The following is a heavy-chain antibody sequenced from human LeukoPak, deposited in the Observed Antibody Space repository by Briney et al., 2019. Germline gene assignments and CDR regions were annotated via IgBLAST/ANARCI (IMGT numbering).Heavy chain of an antibody. J-gene: IGHJ3*02. CDR1: GGSFSGYY. CDR2: INHSGST. CDR3: ARGSGYSAFDI. Sequence: SETLSLTCAVYGGSFSGYYWSWIRQPPGKGLEWIGDINHSGSTNYNPSLKSRVTISVDTSKNQFSLKLSSVTAADTAVYYCARGSGYSAFDIWAQGTMVRVSS. D-gene: IGHD3-22*01. V-gene: IGHV4-34*01.